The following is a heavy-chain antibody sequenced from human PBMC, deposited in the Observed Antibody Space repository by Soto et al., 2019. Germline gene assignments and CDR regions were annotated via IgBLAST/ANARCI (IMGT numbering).Heavy chain of an antibody. V-gene: IGHV1-18*01. D-gene: IGHD6-19*01. J-gene: IGHJ6*02. CDR3: AILYSSGGGYYYGMDV. CDR1: GYTFTSYG. Sequence: QVQLVQSGAEVKKPGASVKVSCKASGYTFTSYGISWVRQAPGQGLEWMGWISADNGNTNYAQKLQGRVTMTTDTSTSTAYMELRSLRSDDTAVYYCAILYSSGGGYYYGMDVWGQGTTVTVSS. CDR2: ISADNGNT.